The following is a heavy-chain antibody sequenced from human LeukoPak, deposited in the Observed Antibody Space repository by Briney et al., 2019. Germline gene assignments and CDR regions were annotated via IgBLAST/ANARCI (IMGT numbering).Heavy chain of an antibody. CDR3: ARGRGDGRY. Sequence: SETLSLTRTVSGGSISSYYWSWIRQPPEKGLEWIGYIYYSGSTNYNPSLKSRVTISVDTSKNQFSLKLSSVTAADTAVYYCARGRGDGRYWGQGTLVTVSS. D-gene: IGHD4-17*01. J-gene: IGHJ4*02. CDR2: IYYSGST. CDR1: GGSISSYY. V-gene: IGHV4-59*01.